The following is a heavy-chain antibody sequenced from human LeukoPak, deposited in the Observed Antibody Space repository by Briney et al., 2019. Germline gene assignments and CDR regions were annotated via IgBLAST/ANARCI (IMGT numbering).Heavy chain of an antibody. D-gene: IGHD1-26*01. Sequence: SETLSLTCGVSGGSIDITNYWSWVRQAPGKGLEWIGEIAHDGTTNYNPSLRSRVAMSFDRANNQFSLSLTSVTAADTAVYYCTREDRPYCPFAYWGQGVLVTVSS. CDR1: GGSIDITNY. CDR2: IAHDGTT. CDR3: TREDRPYCPFAY. V-gene: IGHV4-4*02. J-gene: IGHJ4*02.